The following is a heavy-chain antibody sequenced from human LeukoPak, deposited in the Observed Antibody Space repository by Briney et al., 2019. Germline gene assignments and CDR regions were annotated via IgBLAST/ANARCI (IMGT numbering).Heavy chain of an antibody. D-gene: IGHD6-13*01. J-gene: IGHJ4*02. CDR3: ARDSIAAAGDFDY. V-gene: IGHV3-74*01. CDR2: INPDESIT. CDR1: GFTFSSSW. Sequence: GGSLRLSCAASGFTFSSSWMHWVRQAPGKGLVWVSRINPDESITSHADSVKGRFTISRDNAKNTLYLHMNSLRAEDTAVYYCARDSIAAAGDFDYWGQGTLVTVSS.